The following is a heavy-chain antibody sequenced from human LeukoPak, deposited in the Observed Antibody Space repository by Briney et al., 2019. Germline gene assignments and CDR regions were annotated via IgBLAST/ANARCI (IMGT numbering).Heavy chain of an antibody. CDR2: IYYSGST. J-gene: IGHJ5*02. V-gene: IGHV4-59*01. CDR1: GGSFSGYY. CDR3: ARGVGGWFGESNWFDP. D-gene: IGHD3-10*01. Sequence: SETLSLTCAVYGGSFSGYYWSWIRQPPGKGLECIGYIYYSGSTNYNPSLKSRVTISVDTSKNQFSLKLSSVTAADTAAYYCARGVGGWFGESNWFDPWGQGTLVTVSS.